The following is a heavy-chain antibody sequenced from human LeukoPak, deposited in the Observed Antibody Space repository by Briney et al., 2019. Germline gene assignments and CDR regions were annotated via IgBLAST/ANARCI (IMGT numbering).Heavy chain of an antibody. CDR2: ISSSSSYI. V-gene: IGHV3-21*04. CDR1: GFTFSSYG. Sequence: GRSPRLSCAASGFTFSSYGMHWVRQAPGKGLEWVSSISSSSSYIYYADSVKGRFTISRDNAKNSLYLQMNSLRAEDTAVYYCARDLGEGFDYWGQGTLVTVSS. CDR3: ARDLGEGFDY. J-gene: IGHJ4*02. D-gene: IGHD2-21*01.